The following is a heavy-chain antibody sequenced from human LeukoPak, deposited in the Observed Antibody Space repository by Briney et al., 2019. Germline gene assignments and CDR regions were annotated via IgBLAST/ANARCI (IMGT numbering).Heavy chain of an antibody. V-gene: IGHV3-48*02. Sequence: PGGSLRLSCVASGFTLSSYSMNWVRQAPGKGLEWVSYISSGSSTIYYVDSVKGRFTISRDNAKNSLYLQMNSLRDEDTAVYYCARGRATGRSGGDYWGQGTLVTVSS. J-gene: IGHJ4*02. D-gene: IGHD3-9*01. CDR2: ISSGSSTI. CDR1: GFTLSSYS. CDR3: ARGRATGRSGGDY.